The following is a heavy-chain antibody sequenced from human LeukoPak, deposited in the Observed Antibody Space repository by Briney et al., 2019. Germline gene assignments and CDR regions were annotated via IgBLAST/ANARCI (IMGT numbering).Heavy chain of an antibody. CDR3: AKDLRFGDSPGNRFDY. CDR2: ISGSGGGT. Sequence: GGSLRLSCAASGFTFTGYAMTWARQAPRKGLEWVSAISGSGGGTYYADSVKGRFTISRDNSKNTLYLQVNSLRAEDTAVYYCAKDLRFGDSPGNRFDYWGQGTLVTVSS. D-gene: IGHD3-10*01. CDR1: GFTFTGYA. J-gene: IGHJ4*02. V-gene: IGHV3-23*01.